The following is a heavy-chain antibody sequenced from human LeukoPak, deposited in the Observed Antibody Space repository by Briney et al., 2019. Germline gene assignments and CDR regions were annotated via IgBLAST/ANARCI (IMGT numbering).Heavy chain of an antibody. CDR3: ARDSSGWYGVLMYFDY. Sequence: SETLSLTCTVSGGSISSSSYYWGWIRQPPGKGLEWIGSIYYSGSTYYNPSLKSRVTISVDTSKNQFSLKLSSVTAADTVVYYCARDSSGWYGVLMYFDYWGQGTLVTVSS. CDR2: IYYSGST. J-gene: IGHJ4*02. D-gene: IGHD6-19*01. CDR1: GGSISSSSYY. V-gene: IGHV4-39*07.